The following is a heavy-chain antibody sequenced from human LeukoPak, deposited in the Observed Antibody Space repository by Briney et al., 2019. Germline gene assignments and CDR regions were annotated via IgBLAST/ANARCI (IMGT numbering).Heavy chain of an antibody. Sequence: SGPTLVKPTQTLTLTCAFSGFSLSTSGVCVGWIRQPPGKALEWLALIYWDDDKRYSPSLKSRLTITKDTSKNQVVLTMTNMDPVDTATYYCAHRLDSDWAFDYWGQGTLVTVSS. CDR2: IYWDDDK. CDR3: AHRLDSDWAFDY. V-gene: IGHV2-5*02. J-gene: IGHJ4*02. D-gene: IGHD6-19*01. CDR1: GFSLSTSGVC.